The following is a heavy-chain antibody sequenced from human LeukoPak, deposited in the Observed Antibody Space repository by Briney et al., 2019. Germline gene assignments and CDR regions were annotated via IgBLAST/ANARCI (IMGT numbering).Heavy chain of an antibody. Sequence: SETLSLTCTVSGGSISSYYWSWIRQPPGEGLEWIGYIYYSGSTNYNPSLKSRVTISVDTSKNQFSLKLSSVTAADTAVYYCARVVPQWLAIDYWGQGTLVTVSS. D-gene: IGHD6-19*01. CDR2: IYYSGST. CDR3: ARVVPQWLAIDY. J-gene: IGHJ4*02. CDR1: GGSISSYY. V-gene: IGHV4-59*01.